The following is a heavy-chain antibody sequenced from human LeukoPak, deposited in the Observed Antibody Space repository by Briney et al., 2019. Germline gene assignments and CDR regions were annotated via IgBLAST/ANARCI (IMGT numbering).Heavy chain of an antibody. CDR1: GFTVSSNY. CDR3: ARWSSGWLFDY. CDR2: IYSGGST. Sequence: PGGSLRLSYAASGFTVSSNYMSWVRQAPGKGLEWVSVIYSGGSTYYADSVKGRFTISRDNSKNTLYLQMNSLRAEDTAVYYCARWSSGWLFDYWGQGTLVTVSS. V-gene: IGHV3-53*01. J-gene: IGHJ4*02. D-gene: IGHD6-19*01.